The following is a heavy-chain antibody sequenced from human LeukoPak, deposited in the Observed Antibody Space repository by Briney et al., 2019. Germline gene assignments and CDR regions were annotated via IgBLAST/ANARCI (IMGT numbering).Heavy chain of an antibody. J-gene: IGHJ4*02. CDR3: ARIDAVAATPTSFDY. D-gene: IGHD6-19*01. CDR1: GGSISIFY. Sequence: SETLSLTCTVSGGSISIFYWSWIRQAPGKGLEWIGDIYYSGTTNYNPSLKSRLTISLDTSKNQFSLRLTSVTAADTAVYYCARIDAVAATPTSFDYWGQGTLVTVSS. CDR2: IYYSGTT. V-gene: IGHV4-59*01.